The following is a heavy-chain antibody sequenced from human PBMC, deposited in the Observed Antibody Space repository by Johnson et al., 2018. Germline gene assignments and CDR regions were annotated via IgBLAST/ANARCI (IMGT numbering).Heavy chain of an antibody. CDR2: TSGSGGST. Sequence: VQLQQWGAGLLKPSETLSLTCAVYGGSFSGYYWSWIRQPPGKGLEWVSGTSGSGGSTYYADSVKGRFTISRDNSKNTLYLQMNSLRAEDTAVYSCAKVNGDYDYYYYYYMDVWGKGTTVTVSS. CDR3: AKVNGDYDYYYYYYMDV. D-gene: IGHD4-17*01. J-gene: IGHJ6*03. CDR1: GGSFSGYY. V-gene: IGHV3-23*01.